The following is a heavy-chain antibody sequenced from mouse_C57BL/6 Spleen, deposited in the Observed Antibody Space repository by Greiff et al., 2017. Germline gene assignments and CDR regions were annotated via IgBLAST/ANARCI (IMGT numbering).Heavy chain of an antibody. CDR3: TSIYYDYAMDY. D-gene: IGHD2-4*01. J-gene: IGHJ4*01. Sequence: VQLQESGPGLVQPSQSLSITCTVSGFSLTSYGVHWVRQSPGKGLEWLGVIWSGGSTDYNAAFISRLSISKDNSKSQVFFKMSSLQADDTAIYCCTSIYYDYAMDYWGQGTSVTVSS. V-gene: IGHV2-2*01. CDR2: IWSGGST. CDR1: GFSLTSYG.